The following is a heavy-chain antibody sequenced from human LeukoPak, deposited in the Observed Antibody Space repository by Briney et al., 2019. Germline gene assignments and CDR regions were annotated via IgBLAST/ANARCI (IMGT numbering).Heavy chain of an antibody. J-gene: IGHJ1*01. CDR1: GGSISSSSYY. D-gene: IGHD1-7*01. CDR2: IYPSGTP. CDR3: VQNIPGAIEH. V-gene: IGHV4-39*01. Sequence: PSETLSLTCTVSGGSISSSSYYWGWIRQPPGKGLECIGNIYPSGTPYYNPSLKSRDTISIDTSKSQFSLRLSSVTAADTAVYYCVQNIPGAIEHWGQGTLVTVSS.